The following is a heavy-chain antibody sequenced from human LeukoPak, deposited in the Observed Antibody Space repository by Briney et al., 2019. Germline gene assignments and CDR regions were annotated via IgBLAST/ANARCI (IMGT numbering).Heavy chain of an antibody. J-gene: IGHJ6*03. V-gene: IGHV3-30*04. CDR1: GFNFGDSA. D-gene: IGHD3-10*01. CDR3: ARDYQWFGELTIYYMDV. Sequence: GGSLRLSCTASGFNFGDSAMSWFRQAPGKGLEWVAVISYDGSNKYYADSVKGRFTISRDNSKNTLYLQMNSLRAEDTAVYYCARDYQWFGELTIYYMDVWGKGTTVTVSS. CDR2: ISYDGSNK.